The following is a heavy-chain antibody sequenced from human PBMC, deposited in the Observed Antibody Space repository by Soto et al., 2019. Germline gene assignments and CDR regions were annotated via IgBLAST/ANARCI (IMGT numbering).Heavy chain of an antibody. CDR1: GYTFTDYY. CDR2: INPYTGGT. Sequence: ASVKVSCKASGYTFTDYYVLWVRQAPGQGPECMGWINPYTGGTNYAQKFQGRVTMTRDTSIGTAYMELSKLISDDTAVYYCATQFHHCGGDCYRGPYFGMDVWGQGTTVTVSS. V-gene: IGHV1-2*02. CDR3: ATQFHHCGGDCYRGPYFGMDV. J-gene: IGHJ6*02. D-gene: IGHD2-21*02.